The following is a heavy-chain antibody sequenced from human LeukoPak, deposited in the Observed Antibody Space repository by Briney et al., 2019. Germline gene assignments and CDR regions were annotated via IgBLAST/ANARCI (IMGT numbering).Heavy chain of an antibody. CDR2: ISSSSTI. CDR1: GFTFSSYS. Sequence: GGSLRLSCAASGFTFSSYSMNWVRQAPGKGLEWVSYISSSSTISYADSVKGRFTISRDNAKNSLYLQMNSLRADDTALYYCAKALYGSDMDVWGQGTTVIVSS. CDR3: AKALYGSDMDV. V-gene: IGHV3-48*04. D-gene: IGHD3-10*01. J-gene: IGHJ6*02.